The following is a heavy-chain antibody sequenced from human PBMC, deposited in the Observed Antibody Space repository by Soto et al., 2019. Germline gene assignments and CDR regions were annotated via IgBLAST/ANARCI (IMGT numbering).Heavy chain of an antibody. J-gene: IGHJ4*03. Sequence: QVQLVESGGGVVQPGGSLRLSCAASGFTFRHYGLHWVRQAPGKGLEWVAVIFFDGTKKFYADSVKGRFSISRDNSNNTLYLQMDSLRADDTAMYYCARRHDELCYLAHWGQGTLVTVSS. CDR3: ARRHDELCYLAH. V-gene: IGHV3-33*01. CDR2: IFFDGTKK. CDR1: GFTFRHYG. D-gene: IGHD1-1*01.